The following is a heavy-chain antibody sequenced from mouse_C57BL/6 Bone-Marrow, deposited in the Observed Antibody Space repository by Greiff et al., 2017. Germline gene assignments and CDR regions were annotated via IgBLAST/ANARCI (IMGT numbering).Heavy chain of an antibody. CDR2: IDPSDSYT. D-gene: IGHD4-1*02. CDR1: GYTFTSYW. J-gene: IGHJ2*01. CDR3: ARRQLALFDY. Sequence: QVQLQQPGAELVRPGTSVKLSCKASGYTFTSYWMHWVKQRPGQGLEWIGVIDPSDSYTNYNQKFKGKATLTVATSSSTAYMQLSSLTSEDSAVYYCARRQLALFDYWGQGTTRTVSS. V-gene: IGHV1-59*01.